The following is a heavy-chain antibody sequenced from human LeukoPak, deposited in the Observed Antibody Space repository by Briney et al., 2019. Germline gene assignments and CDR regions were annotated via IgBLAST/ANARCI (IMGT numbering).Heavy chain of an antibody. V-gene: IGHV4-61*02. CDR2: IYTSGST. CDR1: GGSISSGSYY. J-gene: IGHJ4*02. CDR3: ARALPNVDILPYFDY. D-gene: IGHD2-2*03. Sequence: SQTLSLTCTVSGGSISSGSYYWSWIRQPAGKGLEWIGRIYTSGSTNYNPSLKSRVTISVDTSKNQFSLKLSSVTAADTAVYYCARALPNVDILPYFDYWGQGTLVTVSS.